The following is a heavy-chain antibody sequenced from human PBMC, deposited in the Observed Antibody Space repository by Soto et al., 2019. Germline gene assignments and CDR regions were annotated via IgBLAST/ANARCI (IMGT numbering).Heavy chain of an antibody. V-gene: IGHV3-30*03. D-gene: IGHD3-3*01. J-gene: IGHJ4*02. CDR2: ISYDGSNK. CDR3: ARVGGDWSDDYFDY. Sequence: PGGSLRLSCAASGFTFSSYGMHWVRQAPGKGLEWVAVISYDGSNKYYADSVKGRFTISRDNSKNTLYLQMNSLRAEDTAVYYCARVGGDWSDDYFDYWGQGTLVTVSS. CDR1: GFTFSSYG.